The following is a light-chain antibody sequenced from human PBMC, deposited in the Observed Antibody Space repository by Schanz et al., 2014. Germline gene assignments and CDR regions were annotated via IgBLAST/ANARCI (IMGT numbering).Light chain of an antibody. V-gene: IGLV2-8*01. CDR2: EVN. CDR3: QSYDSSLSGWV. J-gene: IGLJ3*02. Sequence: QSALTQPPSASGSPGQSVTVSCAGTSSDVGAYNSVSWYQQHPGKAPKLVIYEVNKRPSGVPDRFSGSKSGNTASLTVSGLQAEDEAEYYCQSYDSSLSGWVLGGGTKPTVL. CDR1: SSDVGAYNS.